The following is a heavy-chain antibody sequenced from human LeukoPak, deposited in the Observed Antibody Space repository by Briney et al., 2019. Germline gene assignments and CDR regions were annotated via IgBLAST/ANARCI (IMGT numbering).Heavy chain of an antibody. CDR1: GYTLTIYD. Sequence: ASVKVSCKASGYTLTIYDINWVRQATGQGLEWMGWMNPNSGDTGYAQKFQGRVTITWNTSISTAYMELSSLRSEDTAVYYCARGRAARPRRHGSNWFDPWGQGTLVTVSS. D-gene: IGHD6-6*01. CDR3: ARGRAARPRRHGSNWFDP. CDR2: MNPNSGDT. V-gene: IGHV1-8*03. J-gene: IGHJ5*02.